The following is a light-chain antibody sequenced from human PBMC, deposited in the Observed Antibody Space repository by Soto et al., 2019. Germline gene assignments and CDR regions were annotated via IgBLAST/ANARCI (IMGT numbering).Light chain of an antibody. V-gene: IGKV3-20*01. J-gene: IGKJ1*01. CDR2: GAS. Sequence: EIVLTQSPGTLSLSPGERATLSCRASQSVSNNYLAWYQQKPGQAPRRLIYGASSRATGIPDMFSGSGSGTDFTLTISRLEPEDFAVYYCQQYSTSTWTFGQGTQVDIK. CDR3: QQYSTSTWT. CDR1: QSVSNNY.